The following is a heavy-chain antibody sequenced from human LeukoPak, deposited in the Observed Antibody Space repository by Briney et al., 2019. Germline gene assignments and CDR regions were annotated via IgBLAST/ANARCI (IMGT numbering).Heavy chain of an antibody. CDR3: ARVRGIAAAGTGY. CDR1: GYTFTSYG. Sequence: ASVKVSCKASGYTFTSYGISWVRQAPGQGLEWMGIINPSGGSTSYAQKFQGRVTMTRDTSTSTVYMELSSLRSEDTAVYYCARVRGIAAAGTGYWGQGTLVTVSS. D-gene: IGHD6-13*01. J-gene: IGHJ4*02. CDR2: INPSGGST. V-gene: IGHV1-46*01.